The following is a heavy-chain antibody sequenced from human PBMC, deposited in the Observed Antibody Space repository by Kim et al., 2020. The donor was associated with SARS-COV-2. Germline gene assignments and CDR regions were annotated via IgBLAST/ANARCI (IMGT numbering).Heavy chain of an antibody. Sequence: ASVKVSCKASGYTFTGYYMHWVRQAPGQGLEWMGWINPNSGGTNYAQKFQGRVTMTRDTSISTAYMELSRLRSDDTAVYYCARADIVATITPYWGQGTLVTVSS. D-gene: IGHD5-12*01. V-gene: IGHV1-2*02. CDR2: INPNSGGT. CDR1: GYTFTGYY. CDR3: ARADIVATITPY. J-gene: IGHJ4*02.